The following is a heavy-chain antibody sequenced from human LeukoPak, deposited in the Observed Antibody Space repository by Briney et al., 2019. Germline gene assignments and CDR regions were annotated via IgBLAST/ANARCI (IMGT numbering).Heavy chain of an antibody. Sequence: GGSLRLSCAAFGFTFSSSVMSWVRQAPGKGLEWVSTINGGGTRTYYAVSVNGRFIISRDNSMNTLYLQMNGLRAEDTAVYYCARDQGGYSTDFDFWGQGTLVTVSS. D-gene: IGHD5-12*01. CDR3: ARDQGGYSTDFDF. CDR1: GFTFSSSV. J-gene: IGHJ4*02. CDR2: INGGGTRT. V-gene: IGHV3-23*01.